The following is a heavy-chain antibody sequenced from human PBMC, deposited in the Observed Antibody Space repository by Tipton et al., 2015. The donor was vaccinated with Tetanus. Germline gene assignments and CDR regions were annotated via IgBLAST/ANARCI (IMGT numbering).Heavy chain of an antibody. CDR1: GYIFSDYG. CDR2: ISVYNGYA. V-gene: IGHV1-18*01. J-gene: IGHJ5*01. Sequence: QVQLVQSGAEVKKPGASVKVSCKASGYIFSDYGITWVRQAPGQGLEWMGWISVYNGYAHYARKFQGRVTMTTETSTNTAEMELSGLTSEDTAVYYCARNPERVSHAWGTSRLTEHLDSWGHGTQVTVSS. CDR3: ARNPERVSHAWGTSRLTEHLDS. D-gene: IGHD3-16*01.